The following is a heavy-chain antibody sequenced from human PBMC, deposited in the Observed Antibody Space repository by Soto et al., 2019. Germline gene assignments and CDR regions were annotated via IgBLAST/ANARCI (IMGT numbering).Heavy chain of an antibody. J-gene: IGHJ5*01. CDR3: AKDRGRGYDWFDS. CDR2: IYYSGNT. CDR1: GDSISSGDYY. V-gene: IGHV4-30-4*01. Sequence: SETLSLTCTVSGDSISSGDYYWSWIRQPPGKGLEWIGCIYYSGNTYYNTSLKHRFSISVDTSKNQFSLQLSSVTVADTAVYYCAKDRGRGYDWFDSWGQGTLVTVSS. D-gene: IGHD5-12*01.